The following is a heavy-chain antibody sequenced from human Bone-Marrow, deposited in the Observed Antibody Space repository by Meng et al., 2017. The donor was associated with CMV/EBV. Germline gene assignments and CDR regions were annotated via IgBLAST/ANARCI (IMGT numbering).Heavy chain of an antibody. Sequence: GESLKISCVASGFSVSYSYMNWVRQAPGKGLEWISVMWTDGNTYYADSVKGRFTISRDNSKNTVYLQMNSLRTEDTALYYCVPDIVIVPVSYWGQGTRVTVSS. D-gene: IGHD2-2*01. J-gene: IGHJ4*02. CDR2: MWTDGNT. CDR3: VPDIVIVPVSY. V-gene: IGHV3-66*02. CDR1: GFSVSYSY.